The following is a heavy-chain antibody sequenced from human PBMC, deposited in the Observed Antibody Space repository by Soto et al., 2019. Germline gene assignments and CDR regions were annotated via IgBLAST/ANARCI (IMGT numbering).Heavy chain of an antibody. CDR2: ISTSTTYT. CDR3: ARDRGADCSGAKCDSGAFFDN. J-gene: IGHJ4*02. V-gene: IGHV3-11*05. CDR1: GFSFTDFY. D-gene: IGHD2-15*01. Sequence: QVQLVESGGGLVKPGGSLRLSCAASGFSFTDFYMNWIRHVPGKGLEWVALISTSTTYTRYADSVKGRFTISRDNAKNSLYLQRSSLRAEDTAVYYCARDRGADCSGAKCDSGAFFDNWGRGTLVHVSS.